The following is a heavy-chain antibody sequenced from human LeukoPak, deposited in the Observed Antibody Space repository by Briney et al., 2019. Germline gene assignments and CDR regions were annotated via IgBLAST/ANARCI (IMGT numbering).Heavy chain of an antibody. CDR1: GGSISSYY. D-gene: IGHD6-19*01. Sequence: SETLSLTCTVSGGSISSYYWSWIRQPPGKGLEWIAYIYYSGSTNYNPSLKSRVTISVDTSKNQFSLKLTSVTAADTAVYYCARVDTSGSNFDYWGQGTLVTVSS. CDR2: IYYSGST. J-gene: IGHJ4*02. CDR3: ARVDTSGSNFDY. V-gene: IGHV4-59*01.